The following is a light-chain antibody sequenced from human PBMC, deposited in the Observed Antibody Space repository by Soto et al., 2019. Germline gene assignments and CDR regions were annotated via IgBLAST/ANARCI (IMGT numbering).Light chain of an antibody. CDR1: QSVTSSF. Sequence: EIVLTQSPGTLSLSPGERATLTCRASQSVTSSFLAWYQQKPGQAPRLLMYGVSSRATGIPGRFSGSGSGTDFTLTISSLEPEDFAVYYCQQYGSSPLTFGPGTKVDIK. V-gene: IGKV3-20*01. CDR3: QQYGSSPLT. CDR2: GVS. J-gene: IGKJ3*01.